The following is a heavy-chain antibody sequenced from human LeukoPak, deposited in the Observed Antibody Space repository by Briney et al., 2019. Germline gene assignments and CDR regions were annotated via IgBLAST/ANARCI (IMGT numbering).Heavy chain of an antibody. J-gene: IGHJ6*03. CDR2: IKSKTDAGTT. Sequence: GGSLRLSCAASGFKFYAFWMSWVRQTPGKGLEWVGLIKSKTDAGTTNYSAPVKGRFTISRDDSQDTLFLQMDSLTTEDTATYYCAIVSDCSGTTCYTAYSYYYYMDVWGRGTTVTVSS. CDR1: GFKFYAFW. D-gene: IGHD2-2*02. CDR3: AIVSDCSGTTCYTAYSYYYYMDV. V-gene: IGHV3-15*01.